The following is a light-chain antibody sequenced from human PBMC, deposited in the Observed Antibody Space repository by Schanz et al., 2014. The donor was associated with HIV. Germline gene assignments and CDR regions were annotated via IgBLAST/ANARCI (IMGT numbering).Light chain of an antibody. V-gene: IGLV2-8*01. CDR3: SSYAGNNNLI. CDR2: EVN. J-gene: IGLJ2*01. Sequence: QSALTQPPSASGSPGHSVTISCTGTTSDIGAYNYVSWYQLHPGRAPKLIIFEVNRRPSGVPNRFSGSKSGNTASLTVSGLLAEDEADYYCSSYAGNNNLIFGGGTKLTVL. CDR1: TSDIGAYNY.